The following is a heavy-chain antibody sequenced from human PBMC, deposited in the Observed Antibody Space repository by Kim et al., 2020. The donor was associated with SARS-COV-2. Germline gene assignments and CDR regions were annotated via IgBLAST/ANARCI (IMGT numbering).Heavy chain of an antibody. J-gene: IGHJ4*02. V-gene: IGHV4-39*07. CDR2: IYYSGST. D-gene: IGHD2-15*01. CDR3: ALGVVVVADPGVTTPSLDY. CDR1: GGSISSSSYY. Sequence: SETLSLTCTVSGGSISSSSYYWGWIRQPPGKGLEWIGSIYYSGSTYYNPSLKSRVTISVDTSKNQFSLKLSSVTAADTAVYYCALGVVVVADPGVTTPSLDYWGQGTLVTVSS.